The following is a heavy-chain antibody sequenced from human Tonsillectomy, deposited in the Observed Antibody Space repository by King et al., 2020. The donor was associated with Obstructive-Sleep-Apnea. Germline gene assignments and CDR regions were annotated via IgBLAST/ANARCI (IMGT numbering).Heavy chain of an antibody. CDR3: ARGARYYGSGSVGLDNY. CDR2: PHHSVST. D-gene: IGHD3-10*01. CDR1: GGSVRSDGYY. V-gene: IGHV4-61*08. J-gene: IGHJ4*02. Sequence: LQLQESGPRLVKPSETLSLTCTVSGGSVRSDGYYWNWIRQPPVKGLEWIGFPHHSVSTDYNPSLKRRVTISLDTSQNQFSLKLTSVTAADTAVYYCARGARYYGSGSVGLDNYWGQGSLITVTS.